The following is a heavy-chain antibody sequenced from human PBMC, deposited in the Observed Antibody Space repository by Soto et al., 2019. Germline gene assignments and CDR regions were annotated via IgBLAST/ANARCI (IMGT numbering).Heavy chain of an antibody. CDR2: IYPSGMP. D-gene: IGHD5-18*01. CDR3: ARERGGYGLFDS. Sequence: PSETLSLTCNVSGASLSRYSWSWIRQPPGKGLEWIGYIYPSGMPFYNPSLRSRVTISIDRSNDQFSLNLKSVTAADTAVYYCARERGGYGLFDSWGQGTLVTVSS. V-gene: IGHV4-30-2*01. CDR1: GASLSRYS. J-gene: IGHJ4*02.